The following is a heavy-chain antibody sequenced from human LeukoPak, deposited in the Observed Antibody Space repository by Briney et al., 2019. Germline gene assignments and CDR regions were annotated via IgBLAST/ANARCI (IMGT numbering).Heavy chain of an antibody. CDR1: GYTFTGYY. Sequence: ASVKVSCKASGYTFTGYYMHWVRQAPGQGLEWMGWINPNSGGTNYAQQFQGRVTMTTDTSTSTAYMELRSLRSDDTAVYYCARVPSSGYFRGYLYWGQGTLVTVSS. J-gene: IGHJ4*02. CDR3: ARVPSSGYFRGYLY. CDR2: INPNSGGT. D-gene: IGHD5-12*01. V-gene: IGHV1-2*02.